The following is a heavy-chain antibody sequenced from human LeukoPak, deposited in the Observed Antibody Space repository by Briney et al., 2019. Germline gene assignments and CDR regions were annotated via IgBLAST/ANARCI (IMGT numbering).Heavy chain of an antibody. J-gene: IGHJ5*02. CDR2: ISGSGHTT. CDR3: AREDCSGGSCDWNNWFDP. CDR1: GFSFSSFA. D-gene: IGHD2-15*01. V-gene: IGHV3-23*01. Sequence: GGSLRLSCAASGFSFSSFAMSWVRQAPGTGLEWVAAISGSGHTTHHADSVKGRFTISRHNSKSTLYLQMNSLRAEDTAVYYCAREDCSGGSCDWNNWFDPWGQGTLVTVSS.